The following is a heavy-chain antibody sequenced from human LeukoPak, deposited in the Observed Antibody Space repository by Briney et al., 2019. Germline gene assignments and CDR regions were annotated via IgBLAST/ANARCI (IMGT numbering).Heavy chain of an antibody. CDR1: GFTFSSYW. CDR3: ARDYYGDSYFDN. D-gene: IGHD4-17*01. Sequence: GGSLRLSCAASGFTFSSYWMHWVRQAPGKGLVWVSRINSDGSSTTYADSVKGRLTISRDNAKYSLYLQMNSLRAEDTAVYYCARDYYGDSYFDNWGQGSLVTVSS. CDR2: INSDGSST. J-gene: IGHJ4*02. V-gene: IGHV3-74*01.